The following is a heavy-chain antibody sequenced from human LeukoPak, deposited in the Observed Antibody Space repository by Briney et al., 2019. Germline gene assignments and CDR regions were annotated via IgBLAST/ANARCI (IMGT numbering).Heavy chain of an antibody. CDR1: GFTFSSYA. CDR2: ISYDGSNK. CDR3: AVRIAVATLFDY. J-gene: IGHJ4*02. V-gene: IGHV3-30-3*01. D-gene: IGHD6-19*01. Sequence: GGSLRLSCAASGFTFSSYAMHWVRQAPGKGLEWVAVISYDGSNKYYADSVKSRFTISRDNSKNTLYLQMNSLRAEDTAVYYCAVRIAVATLFDYWGQGTLVTVSS.